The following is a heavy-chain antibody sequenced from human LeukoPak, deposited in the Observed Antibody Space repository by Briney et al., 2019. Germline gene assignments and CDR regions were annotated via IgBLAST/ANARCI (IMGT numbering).Heavy chain of an antibody. D-gene: IGHD3-16*01. Sequence: SETLSLTCAVSGGSISSSGYYWTWIRQPPGKGLEWIGEINHSGSTNYNPSLKSRVTISVDTSKNQFSLKLSSVTAADTAVYYCARGHSRTRYDYVWGSRDHRFDYWGQGTLVTVSS. V-gene: IGHV4-34*01. J-gene: IGHJ4*02. CDR3: ARGHSRTRYDYVWGSRDHRFDY. CDR2: INHSGST. CDR1: GGSISSSGYY.